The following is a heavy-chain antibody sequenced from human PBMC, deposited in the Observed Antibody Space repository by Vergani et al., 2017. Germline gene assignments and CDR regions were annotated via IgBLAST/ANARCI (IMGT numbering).Heavy chain of an antibody. CDR3: AKANPRNSGYDYLYYYHAMDV. J-gene: IGHJ6*04. CDR1: GFTFNHYA. D-gene: IGHD5-12*01. V-gene: IGHV3-23*01. Sequence: EVQLLESGGDLVQPGGSLRLFCAASGFTFNHYAMNWVRQAPGKGLEWVSGISGSGGSTYYAGPVKGRFTISRDSSKNTLYLQMNSLSAGDTAVYYCAKANPRNSGYDYLYYYHAMDVWGKGTTVTVSS. CDR2: ISGSGGST.